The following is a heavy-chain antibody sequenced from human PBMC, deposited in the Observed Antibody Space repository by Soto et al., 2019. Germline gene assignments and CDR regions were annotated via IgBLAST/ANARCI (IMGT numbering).Heavy chain of an antibody. J-gene: IGHJ6*02. CDR2: INHSGST. Sequence: SETLSLTCAVYCGSFSGHYWNWLSQYPRTGLEWVGKINHSGSTNYNPSLQSRVSISVDTSKNQFSLRLTSVTAADTAVYFCVRKSSLAVRGLFRYHHCGLDVWGQGTTVT. CDR3: VRKSSLAVRGLFRYHHCGLDV. D-gene: IGHD3-22*01. CDR1: CGSFSGHY. V-gene: IGHV4-34*01.